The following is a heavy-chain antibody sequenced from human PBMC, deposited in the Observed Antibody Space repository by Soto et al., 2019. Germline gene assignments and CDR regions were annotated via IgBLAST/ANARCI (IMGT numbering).Heavy chain of an antibody. D-gene: IGHD6-19*01. CDR1: GDSISNSRW. J-gene: IGHJ3*01. CDR2: IFHSGDT. CDR3: AYSTRWYRHDV. Sequence: QVQLQESGPGLVKPSGTLSLTCAVSGDSISNSRWWTWVRQPPGKGLEWIGDIFHSGDTNYNPSLKSRVFISVDKSQTQFSLKGSSVTAADTAVYYGAYSTRWYRHDVWGQGTLVTVSS. V-gene: IGHV4-4*02.